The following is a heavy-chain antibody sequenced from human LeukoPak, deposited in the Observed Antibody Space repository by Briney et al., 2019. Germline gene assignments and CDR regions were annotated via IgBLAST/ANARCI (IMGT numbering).Heavy chain of an antibody. J-gene: IGHJ4*02. CDR1: VFTFSSYW. Sequence: PGGSLRLACAASVFTFSSYWMYWVRQAPGKGLVWVSRINSDGSSTTYADSVKGRFTISRDNAKNTLYLQMNSLRAEDTAVYYCARVPGSGWYFPWGQGTLVTVSS. D-gene: IGHD6-19*01. CDR3: ARVPGSGWYFP. V-gene: IGHV3-74*01. CDR2: INSDGSST.